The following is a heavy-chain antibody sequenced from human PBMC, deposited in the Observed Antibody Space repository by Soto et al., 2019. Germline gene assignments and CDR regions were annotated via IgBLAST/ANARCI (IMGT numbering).Heavy chain of an antibody. J-gene: IGHJ3*02. CDR1: GFSLSTSGVG. CDR2: IYWDDDK. D-gene: IGHD4-17*01. Sequence: QITLKESGPTLVKPTQTLTLTCTFSGFSLSTSGVGVGWIRQPPGKALEWLALIYWDDDKRYSPSLKSRLTLTKDPSKPQLVLTLTNMDPVDTSTYYCAHRRDYGDYQPASHAFDIWGQGTMVTVSS. V-gene: IGHV2-5*02. CDR3: AHRRDYGDYQPASHAFDI.